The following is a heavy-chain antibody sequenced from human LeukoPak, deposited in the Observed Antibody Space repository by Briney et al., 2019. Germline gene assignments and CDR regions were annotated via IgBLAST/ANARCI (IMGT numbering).Heavy chain of an antibody. CDR1: GYTFTSYA. Sequence: ASVKVSCKASGYTFTSYAMHWVRQAPGQRLEWMGWINAGNGNTKYSQKFQGRVTITRDTSASTAYMELSSLRSEDPAVYYCARGYAGDIGYYYGMDVWGKGTTVTVSS. CDR2: INAGNGNT. J-gene: IGHJ6*04. CDR3: ARGYAGDIGYYYGMDV. V-gene: IGHV1-3*01. D-gene: IGHD2-15*01.